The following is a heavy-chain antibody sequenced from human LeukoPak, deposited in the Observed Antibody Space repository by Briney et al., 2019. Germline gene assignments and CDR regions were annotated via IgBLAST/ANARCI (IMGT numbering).Heavy chain of an antibody. D-gene: IGHD3-22*01. J-gene: IGHJ4*02. CDR3: AGREVSYYYDSSGYYSDY. CDR1: GFTFSSYG. Sequence: GGSLRLSCAASGFTFSSYGMSWVRQAPGKGLEWVSAISGSGGSTYYADSVKGRFTISRDNSKNTLYLQMNSLRAEDTAVYYCAGREVSYYYDSSGYYSDYWGQGTLVTVSS. CDR2: ISGSGGST. V-gene: IGHV3-23*01.